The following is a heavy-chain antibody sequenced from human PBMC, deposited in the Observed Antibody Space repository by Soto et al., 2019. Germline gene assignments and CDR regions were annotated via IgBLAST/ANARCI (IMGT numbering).Heavy chain of an antibody. D-gene: IGHD6-25*01. CDR1: GYNFTAFW. J-gene: IGHJ4*02. V-gene: IGHV5-51*01. Sequence: GESLNISCKVSGYNFTAFWLGWVRQMPGKGLEWVANIHPLDSETNYGPSFQGQVTISADKSITTAFLHWSNLKASDTGIYFCAKLGFTGAISFESWGQGSLVTVS. CDR3: AKLGFTGAISFES. CDR2: IHPLDSET.